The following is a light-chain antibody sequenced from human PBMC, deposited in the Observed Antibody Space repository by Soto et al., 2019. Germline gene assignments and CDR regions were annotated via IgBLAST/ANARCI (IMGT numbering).Light chain of an antibody. J-gene: IGKJ1*01. Sequence: DIQMTQSPSSLSASVGDRVTITCRASQTISGFLNWYQQKQGKATKLLIYAASSLQSEVPSRFSGSGSGTDFTLTISSLQPEDFATYYCQQSYSIPQTFGHGTKVEIK. CDR2: AAS. CDR1: QTISGF. CDR3: QQSYSIPQT. V-gene: IGKV1-39*01.